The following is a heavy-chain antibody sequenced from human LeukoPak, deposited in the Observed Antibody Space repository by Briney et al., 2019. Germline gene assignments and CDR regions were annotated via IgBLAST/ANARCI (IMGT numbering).Heavy chain of an antibody. CDR2: IWYDGSNK. CDR1: GFTFSSYG. Sequence: GGSLRLSCAASGFTFSSYGMHWVRQAPGKGLEWVAVIWYDGSNKYYADSVKGRFTISRDNSKNTLYLQMNSLRAEDTAVYYCAKRTGVGYVDYWGQGTLATVSS. V-gene: IGHV3-33*06. D-gene: IGHD1-14*01. J-gene: IGHJ4*02. CDR3: AKRTGVGYVDY.